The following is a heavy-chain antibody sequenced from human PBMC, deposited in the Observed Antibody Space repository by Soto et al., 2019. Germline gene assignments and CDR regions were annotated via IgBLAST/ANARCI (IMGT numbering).Heavy chain of an antibody. J-gene: IGHJ6*02. CDR1: GFTFSSYG. CDR3: AKDLGYCISTSCPYLYYYGMDV. D-gene: IGHD2-2*01. Sequence: GGSLRLSCAASGFTFSSYGMHWVRQAPGKGLEWVAVISYDGSNKYYADSVKGRFTISRDNSKNTLYLQMNSLRAEDTAVYYCAKDLGYCISTSCPYLYYYGMDVWGQGTTVTVSS. V-gene: IGHV3-30*18. CDR2: ISYDGSNK.